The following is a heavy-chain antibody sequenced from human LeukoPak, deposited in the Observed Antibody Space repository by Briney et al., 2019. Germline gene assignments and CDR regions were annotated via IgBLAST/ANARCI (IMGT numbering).Heavy chain of an antibody. CDR1: GFTFSSYS. J-gene: IGHJ4*02. Sequence: GGSLRLSCAASGFTFSSYSMNWVRQAPGKGREWVSYMSSSGTINYPDSVKGRFTISRVNAKNSLYLQMHSLRAEDTAVYYCARSYDYWSGYYFDYWGQGTLVTVSS. D-gene: IGHD3-3*01. V-gene: IGHV3-48*04. CDR3: ARSYDYWSGYYFDY. CDR2: MSSSGTI.